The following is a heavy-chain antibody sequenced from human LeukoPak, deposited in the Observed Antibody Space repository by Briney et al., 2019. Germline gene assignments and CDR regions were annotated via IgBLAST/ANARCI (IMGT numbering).Heavy chain of an antibody. J-gene: IGHJ4*01. CDR3: ISDSEGRSGGDD. D-gene: IGHD1-26*01. CDR1: GFRFSAFW. Sequence: GGSLRLSCAASGFRFSAFWMHWVRQIPGKGPVWVSRISPDGSTTTYADSVTGRFTISRDNVKNTMYLQMNSLRAEDTAVYYCISDSEGRSGGDDWGQGTQVTVSS. V-gene: IGHV3-74*03. CDR2: ISPDGSTT.